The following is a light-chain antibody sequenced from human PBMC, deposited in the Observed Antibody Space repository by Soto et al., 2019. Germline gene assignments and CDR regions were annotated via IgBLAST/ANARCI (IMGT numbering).Light chain of an antibody. CDR1: SSDVGGYNY. V-gene: IGLV2-8*01. Sequence: QSALTQPPSASGSAGQSVNISCTGTSSDVGGYNYVSWYQQHPGKAPKLIIYEFTKRPSGVPDRFSGSKSGNTASLTVSGLQAEDEADYYCTSYAGSNDWVFGGGTKVTVL. J-gene: IGLJ3*02. CDR3: TSYAGSNDWV. CDR2: EFT.